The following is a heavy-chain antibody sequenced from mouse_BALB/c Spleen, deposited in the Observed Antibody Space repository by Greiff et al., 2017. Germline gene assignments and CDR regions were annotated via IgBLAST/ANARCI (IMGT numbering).Heavy chain of an antibody. Sequence: QVQLQQPGAELVRPGASVKLSCKASGYTFTSYWINWVKQRPGQGLEWIGNIYPSDSYTNYNQKFKDKATLTVDKSSSTAYMQLSSLTSEDSAVYYCARSRGAWFAYWGQGTLVTVSA. J-gene: IGHJ3*01. CDR1: GYTFTSYW. CDR2: IYPSDSYT. CDR3: ARSRGAWFAY. V-gene: IGHV1-69*02.